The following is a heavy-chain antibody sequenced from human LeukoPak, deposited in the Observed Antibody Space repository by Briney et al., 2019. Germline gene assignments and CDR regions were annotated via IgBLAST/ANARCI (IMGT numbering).Heavy chain of an antibody. Sequence: TGGSLRLSCAASGFTFSSYWMSWVRQAPGKGLEWVANIKQDGSEKYYVDSVKGRFTISRDNAKNSLYLQMNSLRAEDTAVYYCARDISSSWYVDLSWFDPWGQGTLVTVSS. CDR2: IKQDGSEK. CDR1: GFTFSSYW. CDR3: ARDISSSWYVDLSWFDP. V-gene: IGHV3-7*01. D-gene: IGHD6-13*01. J-gene: IGHJ5*02.